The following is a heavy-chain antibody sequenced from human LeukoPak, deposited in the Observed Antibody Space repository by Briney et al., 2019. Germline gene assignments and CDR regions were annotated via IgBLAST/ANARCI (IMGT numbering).Heavy chain of an antibody. CDR3: ARASMITFGGVFTYYFDY. CDR1: GGSISSYY. CDR2: IYYSGST. D-gene: IGHD3-16*01. J-gene: IGHJ4*02. V-gene: IGHV4-59*01. Sequence: SETLSLTCTVSGGSISSYYWSWIRQPPGKGLEWIGYIYYSGSTNYNPSLKSRVTISVDTSKNQFSLKLSSVTAADTAVYYCARASMITFGGVFTYYFDYWGQGTLVTVS.